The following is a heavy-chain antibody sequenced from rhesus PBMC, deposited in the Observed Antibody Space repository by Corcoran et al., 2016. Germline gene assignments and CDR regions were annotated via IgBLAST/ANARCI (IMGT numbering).Heavy chain of an antibody. CDR2: ISGSSGST. CDR3: ARYSNYYGLDS. V-gene: IGHV4-173*01. Sequence: QLQLQESGPGLVKPSETLSLTCAVSGGSISSNYWSWIRQPPGKGLEWIGRISGSSGSTAYHPSLKSRVTISTDTSKTQFSLKLSSVTAADTAVYYCARYSNYYGLDSWGQGVVVTVSS. J-gene: IGHJ6*01. CDR1: GGSISSNY. D-gene: IGHD4-23*01.